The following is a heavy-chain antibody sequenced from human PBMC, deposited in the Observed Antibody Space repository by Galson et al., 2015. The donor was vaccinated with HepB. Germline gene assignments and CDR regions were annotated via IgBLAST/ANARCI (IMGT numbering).Heavy chain of an antibody. J-gene: IGHJ4*02. CDR3: ARVADADYGDHTHCDS. D-gene: IGHD4-17*01. CDR1: GFTFSNYP. CDR2: VSSGGDTT. V-gene: IGHV3-23*01. Sequence: SLRLSCAASGFTFSNYPISWARQAPGKGLEWVSAVSSGGDTTYYADSVKGRFTVSRDNAKNSLNLQMNSLRAEDTAVYYCARVADADYGDHTHCDSWGQGTLVTVSS.